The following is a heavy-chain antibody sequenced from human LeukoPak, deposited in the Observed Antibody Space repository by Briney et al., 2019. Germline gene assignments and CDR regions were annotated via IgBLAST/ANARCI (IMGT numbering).Heavy chain of an antibody. CDR1: GFTFNSHA. V-gene: IGHV3-30*04. Sequence: GGSLRLSCAASGFTFNSHAIHWVRQAPGKGLEWVAVISYDGSIKYYADSVKGRFTISRDNAKNSLYLQMNSLRAEDTAVYYCARDGPYSSSWYYFDYWGQGTLVTVSS. J-gene: IGHJ4*02. CDR3: ARDGPYSSSWYYFDY. CDR2: ISYDGSIK. D-gene: IGHD6-13*01.